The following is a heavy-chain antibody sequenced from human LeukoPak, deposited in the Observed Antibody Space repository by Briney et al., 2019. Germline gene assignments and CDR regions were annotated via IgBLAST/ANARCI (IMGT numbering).Heavy chain of an antibody. Sequence: PGGSLRLSCAASGFTSSSYAMHWVRQAPGKGLEWVAVISYDGSNKYYADSVKGRFTISRDNSKNTLYLQMNSLRAEDTAVYYCARGRDYVWGSYRPLDYWGQGTLVTVSS. V-gene: IGHV3-30-3*01. CDR1: GFTSSSYA. J-gene: IGHJ4*02. D-gene: IGHD3-16*02. CDR2: ISYDGSNK. CDR3: ARGRDYVWGSYRPLDY.